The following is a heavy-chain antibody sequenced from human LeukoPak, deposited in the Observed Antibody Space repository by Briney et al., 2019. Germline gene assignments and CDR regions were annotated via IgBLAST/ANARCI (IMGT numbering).Heavy chain of an antibody. CDR3: ARKGEIYGDYDY. CDR1: GYTFTGYY. D-gene: IGHD4-17*01. J-gene: IGHJ4*02. Sequence: ASVKVSCKASGYTFTGYYMHWVRQAPGQGLEWMGWINPNSGGTHYAQKFQGRVTVTRDTSISTTYMDLSGLKSDDTAIYYCARKGEIYGDYDYWGQGTLVTVSS. V-gene: IGHV1-2*02. CDR2: INPNSGGT.